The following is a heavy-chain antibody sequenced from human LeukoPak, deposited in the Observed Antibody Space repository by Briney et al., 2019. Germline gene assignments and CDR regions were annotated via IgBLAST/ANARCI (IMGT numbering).Heavy chain of an antibody. CDR2: IYYSGST. CDR3: AREGDGYVGYAFDI. D-gene: IGHD5-24*01. V-gene: IGHV4-39*07. J-gene: IGHJ3*02. Sequence: PSETLSLTCTVSGGSISSSSYYWGWLRQPPGKGLEWIGSIYYSGSTYYNPSLKSRVTMSVDTSKNQFSLKLSSVTAADTAVYYCAREGDGYVGYAFDIWGQGTMVTVSS. CDR1: GGSISSSSYY.